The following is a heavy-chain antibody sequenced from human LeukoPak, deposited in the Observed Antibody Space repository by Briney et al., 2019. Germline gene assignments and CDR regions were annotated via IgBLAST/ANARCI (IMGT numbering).Heavy chain of an antibody. CDR3: ATELYSSGWYGEGY. CDR1: GYRFTTYW. J-gene: IGHJ4*02. D-gene: IGHD6-19*01. CDR2: IYPGDSDT. V-gene: IGHV5-51*01. Sequence: KRGESLKISCKGSGYRFTTYWIGWVRQMPGKGLEWMGIIYPGDSDTGYSPSVQGQVTISADKSISTAYLQWSSLKASDTAMYYCATELYSSGWYGEGYWGQGTLVTVSS.